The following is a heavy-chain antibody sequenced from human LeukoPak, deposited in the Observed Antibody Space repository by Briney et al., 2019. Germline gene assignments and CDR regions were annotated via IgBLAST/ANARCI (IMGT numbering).Heavy chain of an antibody. D-gene: IGHD1-1*01. V-gene: IGHV3-72*01. CDR3: ARGSASAPTLQLYF. CDR1: GFAFSDHY. J-gene: IGHJ2*01. Sequence: GGSLRLSCAASGFAFSDHYMDWVRQAPGKGLEWVGRSRNKANSYSTEYAASVKGRFSISRDNSKNSVYLQMNSLKTEDTAVYYCARGSASAPTLQLYF. CDR2: SRNKANSYST.